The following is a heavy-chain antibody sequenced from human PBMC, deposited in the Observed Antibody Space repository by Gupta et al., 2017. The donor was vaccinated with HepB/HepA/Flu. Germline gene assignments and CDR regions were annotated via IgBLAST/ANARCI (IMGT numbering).Heavy chain of an antibody. Sequence: QVQLVESGGGVVQPGRSLRLSCAASGFTFSSYGLHWVRQAPGKGLEWVAVISYDGSNKYYADSVKGRFTISRDNSKNTLYLQMNSLRAEDTAVYYCAKDLGSDVVVLPPPIDYWGQGTLVTVSS. V-gene: IGHV3-30*18. CDR1: GFTFSSYG. CDR2: ISYDGSNK. J-gene: IGHJ4*02. D-gene: IGHD2-2*01. CDR3: AKDLGSDVVVLPPPIDY.